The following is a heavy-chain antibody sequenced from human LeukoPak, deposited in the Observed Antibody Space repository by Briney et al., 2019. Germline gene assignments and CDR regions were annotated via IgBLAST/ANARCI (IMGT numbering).Heavy chain of an antibody. CDR1: GGTFSSYA. CDR2: IIPIFGTA. CDR3: ARGYYDILTGYLNQYYLDY. Sequence: SVKVSCKASGGTFSSYAISWVRQAPGQGLEWMGGIIPIFGTANYAQKFQGRVTITADKSTSTAYMELSSLRSEDTAVYYCARGYYDILTGYLNQYYLDYWGQGTLVTVSS. J-gene: IGHJ4*02. V-gene: IGHV1-69*06. D-gene: IGHD3-9*01.